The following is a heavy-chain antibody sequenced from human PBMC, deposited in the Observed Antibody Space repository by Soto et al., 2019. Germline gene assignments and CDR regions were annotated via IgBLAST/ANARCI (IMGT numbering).Heavy chain of an antibody. CDR3: ARGGQLQQWLVRGQIPSSYYYYYYMDV. V-gene: IGHV1-2*04. J-gene: IGHJ6*03. D-gene: IGHD6-19*01. CDR2: INPNSGGT. Sequence: ASVKVSCKASGYTFTGYYMHWVRQAPGQGLEWMGWINPNSGGTNYAQKFQGWVTMTRETSISTAYMELSRLRSEDTAVYYCARGGQLQQWLVRGQIPSSYYYYYYMDVWGKGTTVTVSS. CDR1: GYTFTGYY.